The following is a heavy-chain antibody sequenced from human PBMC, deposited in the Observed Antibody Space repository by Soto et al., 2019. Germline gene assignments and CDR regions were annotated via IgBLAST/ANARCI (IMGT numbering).Heavy chain of an antibody. Sequence: EVQLVESGGGLVQPGRSLRLSCAASGFTFDDYAMHWVRQAPGKGLEWVSGISWNSGIIDHADSLKGRFTSSRDNAKNSLYLQMNSLTDEDTALYYCAKGYSYGVLGPFGYWGQGTLVTVSS. D-gene: IGHD5-18*01. CDR3: AKGYSYGVLGPFGY. CDR2: ISWNSGII. J-gene: IGHJ4*02. CDR1: GFTFDDYA. V-gene: IGHV3-9*01.